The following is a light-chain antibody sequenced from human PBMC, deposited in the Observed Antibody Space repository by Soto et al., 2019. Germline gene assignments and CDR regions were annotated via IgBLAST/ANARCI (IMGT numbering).Light chain of an antibody. V-gene: IGLV2-14*01. CDR3: SSYTSSSTPWV. CDR2: DVS. J-gene: IGLJ1*01. Sequence: QSVLTQPASVSGSPGQSITISCTGTSSDVGGYNYVSWYQQHPGKAPKLMIYDVSDRPSGVSNRFSGSKSGNTASLTISGLQDEDEADYYCSSYTSSSTPWVFGTGTKVTV. CDR1: SSDVGGYNY.